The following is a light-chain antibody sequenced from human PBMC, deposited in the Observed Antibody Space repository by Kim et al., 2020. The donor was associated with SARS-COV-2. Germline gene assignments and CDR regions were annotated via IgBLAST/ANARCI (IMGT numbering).Light chain of an antibody. CDR3: HQYAKSPKT. CDR2: DVS. CDR1: QPLDPTL. J-gene: IGKJ2*01. V-gene: IGKV3-20*01. Sequence: LSPGQWATLSCRASQPLDPTLLSWYQQVPGLPPRLLISDVSIRATGVPDRFSGSASGTDFTLTIDRLQPEDFAVYFCHQYAKSPKTFSQGTKLEI.